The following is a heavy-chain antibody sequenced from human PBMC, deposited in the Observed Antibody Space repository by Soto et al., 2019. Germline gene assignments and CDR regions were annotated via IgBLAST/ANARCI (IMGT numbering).Heavy chain of an antibody. V-gene: IGHV4-31*03. CDR1: GGSISSGGYY. Sequence: SETLSLTCTVSGGSISSGGYYWSWIRQHPGKGLEWIGYIYYSGSTYYKPSLKSRVTISVDTSKNKFSLKLSSVTAADTAVYNCARVSVSYYDYIWGSYSFDYWGQGTLVTVSS. CDR2: IYYSGST. J-gene: IGHJ4*02. CDR3: ARVSVSYYDYIWGSYSFDY. D-gene: IGHD3-16*01.